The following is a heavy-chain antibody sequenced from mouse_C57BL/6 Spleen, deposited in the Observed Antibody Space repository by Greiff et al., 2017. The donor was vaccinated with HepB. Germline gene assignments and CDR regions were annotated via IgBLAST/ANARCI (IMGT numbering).Heavy chain of an antibody. J-gene: IGHJ2*01. CDR2: ISNGGGST. V-gene: IGHV5-12*01. CDR3: ARHSFYYFDY. Sequence: EVKLMESGGGLVQPGGSLKLSCAASGFTFSDYYMYWVRQTPEKRLEWVAYISNGGGSTYYPDTVKGRFTISRDNAKNTLYLQMSRLKSEDTAMYYCARHSFYYFDYRGQGTTLTVSS. D-gene: IGHD1-1*01. CDR1: GFTFSDYY.